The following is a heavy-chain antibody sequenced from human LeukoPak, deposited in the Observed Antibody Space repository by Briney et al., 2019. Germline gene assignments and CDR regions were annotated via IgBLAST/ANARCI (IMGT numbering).Heavy chain of an antibody. CDR1: GFTFSSYG. CDR3: AKHFPGGNSPDAFDI. V-gene: IGHV3-30*18. D-gene: IGHD4-23*01. CDR2: ILFDGSNK. J-gene: IGHJ3*02. Sequence: PGGSLRLSCAASGFTFSSYGMHWVRQAPGKGLEWVAVILFDGSNKFYADSVKGRFTISRDNFKSTLYLQMNSLRAEDTAVYYCAKHFPGGNSPDAFDIWGRGTMVTVSS.